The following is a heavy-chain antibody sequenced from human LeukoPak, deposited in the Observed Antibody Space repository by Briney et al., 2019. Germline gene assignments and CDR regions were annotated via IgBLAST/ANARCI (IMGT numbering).Heavy chain of an antibody. V-gene: IGHV1-69*01. CDR2: IIPMSGTT. Sequence: GASEKVSCKTSGGSFINYGISWVRQAPGQGLEWMGGIIPMSGTTNYAQKFQGRVAISADVSTSTSYMELSSLRSEDTAMYYCARDAGTLYYDSGSYYNVAGGGMDVWGKGTTVTVSS. D-gene: IGHD3-10*01. J-gene: IGHJ6*04. CDR1: GGSFINYG. CDR3: ARDAGTLYYDSGSYYNVAGGGMDV.